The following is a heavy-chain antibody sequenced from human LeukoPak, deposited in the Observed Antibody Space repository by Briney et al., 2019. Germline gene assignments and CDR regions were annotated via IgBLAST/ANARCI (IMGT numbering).Heavy chain of an antibody. J-gene: IGHJ5*02. CDR1: GGSFSDYS. CDR2: INHSGST. D-gene: IGHD6-13*01. Sequence: SETLSLTCAVYGGSFSDYSWTWIRQPPGKGLEWIGEINHSGSTYYNPSLKSRVTISVDTSKNQFSLKLSSVTAADTAVYYCARGSSWSNWFDPWGQGTLVTVSS. V-gene: IGHV4-34*01. CDR3: ARGSSWSNWFDP.